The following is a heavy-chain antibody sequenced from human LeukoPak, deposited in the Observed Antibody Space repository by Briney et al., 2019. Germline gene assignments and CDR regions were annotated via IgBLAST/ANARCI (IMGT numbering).Heavy chain of an antibody. CDR1: GGSISSSGFF. CDR2: MYYNGST. Sequence: KPPETLSLTCTVSGGSISSSGFFWGWIRQPPGKELDWIGTMYYNGSTYYNPSLKSRVTISLDTSKNQFSLKLSSVTAADTAVYYCASLGEVFLIDYWGQGTLVTVSS. D-gene: IGHD3-10*01. V-gene: IGHV4-39*01. J-gene: IGHJ4*02. CDR3: ASLGEVFLIDY.